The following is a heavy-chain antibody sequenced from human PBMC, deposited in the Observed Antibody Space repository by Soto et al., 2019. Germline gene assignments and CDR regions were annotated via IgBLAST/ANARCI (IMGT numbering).Heavy chain of an antibody. D-gene: IGHD6-6*01. CDR3: ARTLAARFDY. CDR2: ITNSGSTK. V-gene: IGHV3-11*01. CDR1: GFPFSDYY. Sequence: GGSLRLSCAASGFPFSDYYMSWIRQAPGKGLEWVSHITNSGSTKYYADSVKGRFTISRDNAKNSLFLQMNSLRAEDTAVYYCARTLAARFDYWGQGTPVTVS. J-gene: IGHJ4*02.